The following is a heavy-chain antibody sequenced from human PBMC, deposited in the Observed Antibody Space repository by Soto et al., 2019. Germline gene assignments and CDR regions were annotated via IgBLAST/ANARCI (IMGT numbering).Heavy chain of an antibody. V-gene: IGHV3-30*18. Sequence: QVPLVESGGGVVQPGRSLRLSCAASGFTFSSYGMHWVRQAPGKGLEWVAVISYDGSNKYYADSVKGRFTISRDNSKNALYLQMHSLRAEDTAVYYCAKQRDIVVVVAPLDYWAQGALVTVSS. CDR1: GFTFSSYG. CDR2: ISYDGSNK. D-gene: IGHD2-15*01. J-gene: IGHJ4*02. CDR3: AKQRDIVVVVAPLDY.